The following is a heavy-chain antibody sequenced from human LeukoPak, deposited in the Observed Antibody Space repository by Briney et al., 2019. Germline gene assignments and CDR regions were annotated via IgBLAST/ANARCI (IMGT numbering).Heavy chain of an antibody. V-gene: IGHV4-4*07. CDR2: IYTSGRT. CDR3: ARHYGDYDDAFDI. D-gene: IGHD4-17*01. J-gene: IGHJ3*02. CDR1: GGSISNYY. Sequence: PSETLSLTCTVSGGSISNYYWSWIRQPAGKGLEWIGRIYTSGRTNYNPSLKSRVTMSVDTSKNQFSLKLSSVTAADTAVYYCARHYGDYDDAFDIWGQGTMVTVSS.